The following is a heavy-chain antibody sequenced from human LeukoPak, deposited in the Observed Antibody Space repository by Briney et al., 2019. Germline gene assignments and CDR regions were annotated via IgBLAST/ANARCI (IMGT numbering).Heavy chain of an antibody. CDR2: INPSGGST. CDR1: GYTFTSYY. Sequence: GASVKVSCKASGYTFTSYYMHWVRQAPGQGLEWMGIINPSGGSTSYAQKFQGRVTMTRDMSTSTVYMELSSLRSEDTAVYYCARDLSNSGSYYGDYYYMDVWGKGTTVTVSS. V-gene: IGHV1-46*01. J-gene: IGHJ6*03. D-gene: IGHD1-26*01. CDR3: ARDLSNSGSYYGDYYYMDV.